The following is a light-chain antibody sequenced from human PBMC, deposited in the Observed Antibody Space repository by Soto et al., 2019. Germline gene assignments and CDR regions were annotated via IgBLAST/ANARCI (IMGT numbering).Light chain of an antibody. J-gene: IGKJ1*01. CDR2: DAP. CDR1: QGIGND. CDR3: LQHSGSSPKT. V-gene: IGKV1-17*01. Sequence: IQMTPYPSSLSASAEGCVTITCRARQGIGNDLGWYQQKPGKAPKLLIYDAPSLESGVPSRFSGSGSGTDFTLNITRLATEDSAVYYCLQHSGSSPKTSGQGAKVDIK.